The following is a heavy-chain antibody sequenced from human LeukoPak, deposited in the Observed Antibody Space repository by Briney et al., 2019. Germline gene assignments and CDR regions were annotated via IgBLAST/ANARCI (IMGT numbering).Heavy chain of an antibody. J-gene: IGHJ4*02. CDR2: INHSGST. V-gene: IGHV4-34*01. CDR1: GGSFSGYY. D-gene: IGHD6-19*01. CDR3: ARGKGSGWTFDY. Sequence: SETLSLTCAVYGGSFSGYYWTWIRQPPGKGLEWIGEINHSGSTNYNPSLKSRVTISVDTSKNQFSLKLSSVTAADTAVYYCARGKGSGWTFDYWCQGTLVTVSS.